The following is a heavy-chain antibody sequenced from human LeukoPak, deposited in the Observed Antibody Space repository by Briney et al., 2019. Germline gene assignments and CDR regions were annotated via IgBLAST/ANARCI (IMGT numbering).Heavy chain of an antibody. Sequence: TSETLSLTCAVSGYSISSSNWWGWIRQPPGKGLEWIGYIYYSGSTYYNPSLKSRVTMSVDTSKNQFSLKLSSVTAVDTAVYYCARIPSSGGSSWGQGTLVTVSS. CDR2: IYYSGST. CDR3: ARIPSSGGSS. J-gene: IGHJ4*02. CDR1: GYSISSSNW. V-gene: IGHV4-28*01. D-gene: IGHD2-15*01.